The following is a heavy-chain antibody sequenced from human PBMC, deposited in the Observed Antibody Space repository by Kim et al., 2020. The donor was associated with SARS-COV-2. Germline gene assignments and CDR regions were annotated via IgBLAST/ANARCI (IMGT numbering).Heavy chain of an antibody. Sequence: GGSLRLSCAASGFTFSSYGMHWVRQAPGKGLEWVAVIWCDGSNKYYADSVKGRFTISRDNSKNTLFLQMNSLRAEDTAVYYCARDIAPIVGATCFDYCG. V-gene: IGHV3-33*08. CDR1: GFTFSSYG. J-gene: IGHJ4*01. D-gene: IGHD1-26*01. CDR2: IWCDGSNK. CDR3: ARDIAPIVGATCFDY.